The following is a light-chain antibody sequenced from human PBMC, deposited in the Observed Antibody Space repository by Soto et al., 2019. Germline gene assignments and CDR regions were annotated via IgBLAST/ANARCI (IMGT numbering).Light chain of an antibody. CDR1: SSDVGGYNY. V-gene: IGLV2-11*01. J-gene: IGLJ2*01. CDR2: DVS. Sequence: QSALTLPRSVSGSPGQSDTIPCTGASSDVGGYNYVSWYQQQPGKAPKLMIYDVSKRPSGVPDRFSGSKSVNTASLTISCLQAEDEADYYCGSYAGSYTVVFGGGSKVT. CDR3: GSYAGSYTVV.